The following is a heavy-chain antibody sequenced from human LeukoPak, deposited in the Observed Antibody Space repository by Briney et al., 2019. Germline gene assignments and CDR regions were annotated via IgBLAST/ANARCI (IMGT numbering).Heavy chain of an antibody. CDR2: IRGSGGNT. CDR1: GLTFTNYA. Sequence: GGSLRLSCAAPGLTFTNYAMGWVRQAPGKGLEWVSTIRGSGGNTHYADSVKGRFTISRDNSKNTVYLQMNSLRAEDTAIYYCAKVYNWNLDWGQGTLVIVSS. V-gene: IGHV3-23*01. CDR3: AKVYNWNLD. D-gene: IGHD1-20*01. J-gene: IGHJ4*02.